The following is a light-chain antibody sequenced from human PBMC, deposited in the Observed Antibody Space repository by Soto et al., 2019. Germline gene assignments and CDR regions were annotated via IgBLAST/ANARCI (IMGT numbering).Light chain of an antibody. V-gene: IGKV1-5*01. CDR3: QQYNIGYT. CDR1: QSINKW. CDR2: DVA. J-gene: IGKJ2*01. Sequence: IQMTQSPSTLSASVGDRVTITCRASQSINKWVAWYQQKSGRAPKLLMYDVATLQSGVPSRFSGTGSGTDFSLTISSLQPEDFATYYCQQYNIGYTFGQGTRLDIK.